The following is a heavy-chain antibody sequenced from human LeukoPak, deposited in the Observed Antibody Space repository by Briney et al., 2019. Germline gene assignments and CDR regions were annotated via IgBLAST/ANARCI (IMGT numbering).Heavy chain of an antibody. CDR3: ARYREGWYFDL. D-gene: IGHD4-11*01. Sequence: SETLSLTCTVSGGSISSYYWSWIRQPPGKGLEWIGYIFYSGSTNSNPSLKSRVTLSLDTSKNHLSLKLSSVTAADTAVYYCARYREGWYFDLWGRGTLVTVSS. CDR2: IFYSGST. V-gene: IGHV4-59*01. CDR1: GGSISSYY. J-gene: IGHJ2*01.